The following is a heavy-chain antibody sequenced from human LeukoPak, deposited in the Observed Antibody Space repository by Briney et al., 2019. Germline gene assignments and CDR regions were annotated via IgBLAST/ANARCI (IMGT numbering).Heavy chain of an antibody. V-gene: IGHV1-69*06. J-gene: IGHJ4*02. Sequence: SVKVSCKASGYTFTSYGISWVRQAPGQGLEWMGGIIPIFGTANYAQKFQGRVTITADKSTSTAYMELSSLRSEDTAVYYCARVIAAAGHYFDYWGQGTLVTVSS. CDR3: ARVIAAAGHYFDY. D-gene: IGHD6-13*01. CDR2: IIPIFGTA. CDR1: GYTFTSYG.